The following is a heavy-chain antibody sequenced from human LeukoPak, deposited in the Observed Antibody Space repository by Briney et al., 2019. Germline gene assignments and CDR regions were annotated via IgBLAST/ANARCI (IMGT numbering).Heavy chain of an antibody. D-gene: IGHD2-2*01. Sequence: GASVKVSCKASGYTFTGYYMHWVRQAPGQGLEWMGWINPNSGGTNYAQKFQGRVTMTRDTSISTAYMELSRLRSDDTAVYYCARGIGGSSTSQFDHWGQGALVTVSS. CDR1: GYTFTGYY. CDR3: ARGIGGSSTSQFDH. CDR2: INPNSGGT. J-gene: IGHJ4*02. V-gene: IGHV1-2*02.